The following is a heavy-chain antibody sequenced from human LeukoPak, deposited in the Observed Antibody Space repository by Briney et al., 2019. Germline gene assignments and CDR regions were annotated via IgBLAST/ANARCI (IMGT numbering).Heavy chain of an antibody. CDR1: GYTFTGYY. Sequence: ASVKVSCKASGYTFTGYYMHWVRQAPGQGLEWMGRIIPNSGGTNYAQTFQGRVTMTRDTSISTAYMELSRLRSDDTAVYYCARDLGSYPFDYWGQGTLVTVSS. J-gene: IGHJ4*02. D-gene: IGHD1-26*01. CDR3: ARDLGSYPFDY. V-gene: IGHV1-2*06. CDR2: IIPNSGGT.